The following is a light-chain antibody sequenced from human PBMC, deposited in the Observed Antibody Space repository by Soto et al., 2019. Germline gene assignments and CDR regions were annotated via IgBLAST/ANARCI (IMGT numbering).Light chain of an antibody. CDR1: RSLLYSDGNTY. J-gene: IGKJ1*01. V-gene: IGKV2-30*01. Sequence: DVVMTQSPLSLPVTLGQPASISCRSSRSLLYSDGNTYLNWFQQRPGQPPRRLIYKVSNRDSGVPDGFSGSGSDTEFTVEISRVEAGDVGGYYCMQGVYWPPGRAFGQGTKVEIK. CDR3: MQGVYWPPGRA. CDR2: KVS.